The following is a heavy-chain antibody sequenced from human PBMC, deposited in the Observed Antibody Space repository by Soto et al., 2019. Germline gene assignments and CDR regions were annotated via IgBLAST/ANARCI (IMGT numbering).Heavy chain of an antibody. CDR3: AKGFIVVVTVLRPDDAFDV. V-gene: IGHV3-13*01. D-gene: IGHD2-21*02. J-gene: IGHJ3*01. CDR2: IDIAGDT. CDR1: GFTFSNYD. Sequence: EVQLVESGGGLVQPGGSLRLSCAASGFTFSNYDMHWVRQATGKGLEWVSAIDIAGDTYYPDSVKGRFTISREKAKNSLYLQMNSLRADDPAVYYCAKGFIVVVTVLRPDDAFDVWGQGTLVTVSS.